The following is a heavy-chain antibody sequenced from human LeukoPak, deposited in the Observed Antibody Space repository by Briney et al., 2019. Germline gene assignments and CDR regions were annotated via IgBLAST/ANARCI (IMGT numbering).Heavy chain of an antibody. CDR3: ARMKGYSYSDY. CDR2: TIPFYGAT. V-gene: IGHV1-69*13. Sequence: SVKVSCKASGGTLNNYAVNWVQQAPGQGLEWMGGTIPFYGATNYAAKFQGRVTITADESTGTVYMELSSLRSEDTAVYYCARMKGYSYSDYWGQGTLVTVSS. J-gene: IGHJ4*02. D-gene: IGHD1-26*01. CDR1: GGTLNNYA.